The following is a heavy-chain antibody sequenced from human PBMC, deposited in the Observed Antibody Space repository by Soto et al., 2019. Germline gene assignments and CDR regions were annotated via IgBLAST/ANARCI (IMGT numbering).Heavy chain of an antibody. J-gene: IGHJ4*02. CDR1: GGTFSSYA. V-gene: IGHV1-69*06. CDR3: ARDRIPWDYKYYFDY. Sequence: QVQLVQSGAEVKKPGSSVKVSCKASGGTFSSYAISWVRQAPGQGLEWMGGIIPIFGTANYAQKFQGRVTITADKSTSTAYMELSSLRAEDTAVYYCARDRIPWDYKYYFDYWGQGTLVTVSS. D-gene: IGHD4-4*01. CDR2: IIPIFGTA.